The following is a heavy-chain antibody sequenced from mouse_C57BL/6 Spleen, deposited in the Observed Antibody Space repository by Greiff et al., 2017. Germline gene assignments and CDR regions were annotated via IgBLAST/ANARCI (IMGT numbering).Heavy chain of an antibody. D-gene: IGHD4-1*01. CDR2: INPSSGYT. Sequence: VQRVESGAELAKPGASVKLSCKASGYTFSSYWMHWVKQRPGQGLEWIGYINPSSGYTKYNQKFKDKATLTADKSSSTAYMQLSSLTSEDSAVYYCARSESWDSWFAYWGQGTLVTVSA. CDR1: GYTFSSYW. J-gene: IGHJ3*01. V-gene: IGHV1-7*01. CDR3: ARSESWDSWFAY.